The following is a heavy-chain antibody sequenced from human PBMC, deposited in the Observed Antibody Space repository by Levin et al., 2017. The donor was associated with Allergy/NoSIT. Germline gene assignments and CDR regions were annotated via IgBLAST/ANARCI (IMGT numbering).Heavy chain of an antibody. CDR1: GFTFSSYG. CDR3: AKAELGVRGVIIFPDYYYYGMDV. D-gene: IGHD3-10*01. V-gene: IGHV3-30*18. CDR2: ISYDGSNK. J-gene: IGHJ6*02. Sequence: GESLKISCAASGFTFSSYGMHWVRQAPGKGLEWVAVISYDGSNKYYADSVKGRFTISRDNSKNTLYLQMNSLRAEDTAVYYCAKAELGVRGVIIFPDYYYYGMDVWGQGTTVTVSS.